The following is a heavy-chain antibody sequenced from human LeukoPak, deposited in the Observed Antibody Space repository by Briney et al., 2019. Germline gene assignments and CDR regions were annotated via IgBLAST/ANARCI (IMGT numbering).Heavy chain of an antibody. Sequence: GSLRLSCAASGFTFRSYGMHWVRQAPGKGLEWVAVISYDGSNKYYEDSVKGRFTISRDNSKNTLYLQMTSLRAEDTAVYYCAKDLYSSSPDSGPSAQNCFDPWGQGTLVTVSS. V-gene: IGHV3-30*18. J-gene: IGHJ5*02. CDR3: AKDLYSSSPDSGPSAQNCFDP. D-gene: IGHD6-6*01. CDR2: ISYDGSNK. CDR1: GFTFRSYG.